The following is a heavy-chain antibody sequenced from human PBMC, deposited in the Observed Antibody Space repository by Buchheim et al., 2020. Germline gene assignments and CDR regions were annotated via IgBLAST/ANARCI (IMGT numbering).Heavy chain of an antibody. CDR3: ARDLANGSSWWGDWFDP. V-gene: IGHV4-31*03. CDR2: IYYSGST. CDR1: GGSISSGGYY. D-gene: IGHD6-13*01. J-gene: IGHJ5*02. Sequence: QVQLQESGPGLVKPPQTLSLTCTVSGGSISSGGYYWSWIRQHPGQGLAWIGYIYYSGSTYYNPSLTSRVTISVYTSKNQFSLKLSSVTAADTAVYDCARDLANGSSWWGDWFDPGGQGTL.